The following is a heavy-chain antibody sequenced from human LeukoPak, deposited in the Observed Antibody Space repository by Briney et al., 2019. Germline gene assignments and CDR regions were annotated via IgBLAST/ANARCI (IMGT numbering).Heavy chain of an antibody. V-gene: IGHV3-23*01. CDR3: AKVGPISGSSDY. Sequence: PGGSLRLSCTASGFTFSSYTMSWVRQAPGKGLKWVSTITTGGPNTYYADSVKGRFTVSRDDSKNTLYLQMNSLRAEDTAVYYCAKVGPISGSSDYWGQGTLVTVSS. CDR2: ITTGGPNT. CDR1: GFTFSSYT. J-gene: IGHJ4*02. D-gene: IGHD1-26*01.